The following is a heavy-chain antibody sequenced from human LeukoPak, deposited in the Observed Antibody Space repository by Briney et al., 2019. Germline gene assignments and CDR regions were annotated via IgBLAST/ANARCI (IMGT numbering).Heavy chain of an antibody. CDR1: GESFSDHY. D-gene: IGHD2-2*01. J-gene: IGHJ4*02. CDR3: ARGRTGAAALDF. V-gene: IGHV4-34*01. Sequence: SETLPLTCAVYGESFSDHYWTWIRQPPGKGLEWIGESTHSGSTNYNPSLKSRVTISVDTSKSQFSLKLTSMTAADTAVYYCARGRTGAAALDFWGPGTLVTVSS. CDR2: STHSGST.